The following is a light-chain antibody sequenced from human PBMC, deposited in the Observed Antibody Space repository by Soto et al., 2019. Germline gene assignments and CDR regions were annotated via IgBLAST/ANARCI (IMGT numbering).Light chain of an antibody. J-gene: IGKJ1*01. Sequence: EIVLTQSPGTLSLSPWERATLSCRASQSVSSTYLIWYQQKPGQAPRLLISGASSRATGVPDRFSGGASGTDFTLTISRLEPEDFAVYYCQHFVNSLTWTFGQGTKVDI. CDR3: QHFVNSLTWT. CDR1: QSVSSTY. CDR2: GAS. V-gene: IGKV3-20*01.